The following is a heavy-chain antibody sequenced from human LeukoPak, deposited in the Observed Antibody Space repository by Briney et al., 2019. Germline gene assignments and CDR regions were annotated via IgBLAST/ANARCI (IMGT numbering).Heavy chain of an antibody. CDR2: ISGSGGST. J-gene: IGHJ4*02. Sequence: GGSLRLSCTASGFSFSSYSMNWVRQAPGKGLEWVSAISGSGGSTYYADSVKGRFTISRDNSKNTLYLQMNSLRAEDTAVYYCAKGAIVVVTSPFDYWGQGTLVTVSS. CDR3: AKGAIVVVTSPFDY. V-gene: IGHV3-23*01. CDR1: GFSFSSYS. D-gene: IGHD3-22*01.